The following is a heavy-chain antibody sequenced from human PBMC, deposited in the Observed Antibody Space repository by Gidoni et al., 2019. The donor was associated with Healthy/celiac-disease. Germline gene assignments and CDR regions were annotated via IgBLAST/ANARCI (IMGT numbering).Heavy chain of an antibody. D-gene: IGHD2-21*02. J-gene: IGHJ4*02. CDR2: IYSGGST. V-gene: IGHV3-66*02. CDR3: ARAEFWEGDGYYFDY. CDR1: GFPVSSNY. Sequence: EVQLVESGGGLVQPGGSLRLSCAASGFPVSSNYMSWVRQAPGKGLEWVSVIYSGGSTYYADSVKGRFTISRDNSKNTLYLQMNSLRAEDTAVYYCARAEFWEGDGYYFDYWGQGTLVTVSS.